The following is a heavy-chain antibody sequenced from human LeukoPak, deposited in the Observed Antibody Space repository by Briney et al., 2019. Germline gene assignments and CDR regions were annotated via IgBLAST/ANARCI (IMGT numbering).Heavy chain of an antibody. V-gene: IGHV1-18*01. CDR1: GYTFTTYG. CDR3: ARDSGSFTPLDY. J-gene: IGHJ4*02. D-gene: IGHD6-19*01. CDR2: ISTYSGDT. Sequence: ASVKVSFKASGYTFTTYGFSWVRQAPGQRLEWMGWISTYSGDTLYAQTLQGRVTMTTDTSTNTAYMDLSSLRSDDTAVYYCARDSGSFTPLDYWGQGTLVTVSS.